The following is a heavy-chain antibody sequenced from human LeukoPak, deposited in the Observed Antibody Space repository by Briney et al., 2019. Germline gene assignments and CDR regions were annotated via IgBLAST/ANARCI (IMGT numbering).Heavy chain of an antibody. D-gene: IGHD1-26*01. Sequence: GGSLRLSCAASGFTLSSYDMHWVRQPTGGGLEWVSAIGIAGDTYYPGSVRGRFTVSREKAKNSVFLQMNSLTAGDMAVYYCARGGLEWELPAVGEDAFDIWGLGTLVTVSS. J-gene: IGHJ3*02. V-gene: IGHV3-13*04. CDR3: ARGGLEWELPAVGEDAFDI. CDR2: IGIAGDT. CDR1: GFTLSSYD.